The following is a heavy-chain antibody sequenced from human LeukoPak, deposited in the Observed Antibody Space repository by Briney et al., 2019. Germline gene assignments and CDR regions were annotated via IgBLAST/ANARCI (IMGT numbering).Heavy chain of an antibody. CDR2: FDPEDGET. Sequence: ASVKASCKVSGYTLTELSMHGVRQAPGKGLEWMGGFDPEDGETIYAQKFQGRVTMTEGTSTDTAYMELSSLRSEDTAVYYCATGINQLLLFDYWGQGTLVTVSS. CDR1: GYTLTELS. V-gene: IGHV1-24*01. CDR3: ATGINQLLLFDY. D-gene: IGHD2-2*01. J-gene: IGHJ4*02.